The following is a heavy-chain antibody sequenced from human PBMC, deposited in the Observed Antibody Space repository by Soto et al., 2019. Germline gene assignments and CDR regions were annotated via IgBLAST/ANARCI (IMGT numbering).Heavy chain of an antibody. J-gene: IGHJ4*02. CDR1: GFAVSRSP. CDR2: ISGGGFTT. Sequence: PGGSLRLSCAASGFAVSRSPMSWVRQAPGKGLEWISAISGGGFTTSYADSVKGRFTISRDNLRNTMYLQMDSLRAEDAAIYYCAKSDVHDYWGQGTLVTAPQ. CDR3: AKSDVHDY. D-gene: IGHD1-1*01. V-gene: IGHV3-23*01.